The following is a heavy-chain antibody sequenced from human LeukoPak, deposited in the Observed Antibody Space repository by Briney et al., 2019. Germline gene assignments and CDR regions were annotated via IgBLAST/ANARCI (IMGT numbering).Heavy chain of an antibody. J-gene: IGHJ4*02. V-gene: IGHV3-23*01. CDR3: AKRPYCSSTSCLYYFDY. D-gene: IGHD2-2*01. CDR1: GFTVSSNY. Sequence: GGSLRLSCAASGFTVSSNYMSWVRQAPGKGLEWVSAISGSGGSTYYADSVKGRFTIPRDNSKNTLYLQMNSLRAEDTAVYYCAKRPYCSSTSCLYYFDYWGQGTLVTVSS. CDR2: ISGSGGST.